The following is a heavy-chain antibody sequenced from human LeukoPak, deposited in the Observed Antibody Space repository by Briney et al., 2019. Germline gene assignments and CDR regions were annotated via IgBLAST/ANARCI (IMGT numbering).Heavy chain of an antibody. D-gene: IGHD3-22*01. Sequence: GGSLRLSCAASGFTFSSYGMHWVRQAPGEGLEWVAAISYDGSNKYYADSVKGRLTISRDNSKNTLYLQMNSLRAEDTAVYYCAKVDYYDSSGYGLDYWGQGTLVTVSS. J-gene: IGHJ4*02. CDR1: GFTFSSYG. CDR3: AKVDYYDSSGYGLDY. V-gene: IGHV3-30*18. CDR2: ISYDGSNK.